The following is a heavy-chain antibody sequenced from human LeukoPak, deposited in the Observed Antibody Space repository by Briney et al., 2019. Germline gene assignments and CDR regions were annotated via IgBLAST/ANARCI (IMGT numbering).Heavy chain of an antibody. CDR2: ISGSGGST. V-gene: IGHV3-23*01. CDR3: ANGGSYLNNWFDP. J-gene: IGHJ5*02. D-gene: IGHD1-26*01. CDR1: GFTFSSYA. Sequence: GGSLRLSCAASGFTFSSYAMSWVRQAPRKGLEWVSAISGSGGSTYYADSVKGRFTISRDNSKNTLYLQMNSLRAEDTAVYYCANGGSYLNNWFDPSGQGTLVTVSS.